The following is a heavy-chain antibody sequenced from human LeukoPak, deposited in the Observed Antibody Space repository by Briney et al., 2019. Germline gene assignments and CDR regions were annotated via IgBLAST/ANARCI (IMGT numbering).Heavy chain of an antibody. Sequence: PGGSLRLSCAASGFTFSSYAMSWVRQAPGKGLEWVSSISGSGGSTYYADSVKGRFTISRDNSKNTLYLQMNSLRAEDTAVYYCAKDLARAYSSSSINYYYYGMDVWGQGTTVTVSS. CDR3: AKDLARAYSSSSINYYYYGMDV. CDR2: ISGSGGST. J-gene: IGHJ6*02. CDR1: GFTFSSYA. V-gene: IGHV3-23*01. D-gene: IGHD6-6*01.